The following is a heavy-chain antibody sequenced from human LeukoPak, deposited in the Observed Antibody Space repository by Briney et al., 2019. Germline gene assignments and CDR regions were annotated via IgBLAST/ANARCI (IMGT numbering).Heavy chain of an antibody. CDR3: ASLGITMITFGGVIADDAFDI. V-gene: IGHV1-69*13. J-gene: IGHJ3*02. Sequence: ASVKVSCKASGGTFSSYAISWVRQAPGQGLEWMGGIIPIFGTANYAQKFQGRVTITADDSTSTAYMELRSLRSDDTAVYYCASLGITMITFGGVIADDAFDIWGQGTMVTVSS. D-gene: IGHD3-16*02. CDR2: IIPIFGTA. CDR1: GGTFSSYA.